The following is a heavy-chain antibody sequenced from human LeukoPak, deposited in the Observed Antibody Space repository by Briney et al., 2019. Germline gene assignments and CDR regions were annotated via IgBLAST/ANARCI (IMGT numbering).Heavy chain of an antibody. CDR1: GFSISGYA. D-gene: IGHD6-6*01. CDR3: AKDQVGWTSSRFDP. CDR2: INSNGNT. J-gene: IGHJ5*02. V-gene: IGHV3-23*01. Sequence: GASLRLSCAASGFSISGYAMSWFRQAPGKGLEWVSGINSNGNTYNADSVKGRFTISRDNSKNTLYLQMNSLRVEDTAVHYCAKDQVGWTSSRFDPWGQGTVVTVSS.